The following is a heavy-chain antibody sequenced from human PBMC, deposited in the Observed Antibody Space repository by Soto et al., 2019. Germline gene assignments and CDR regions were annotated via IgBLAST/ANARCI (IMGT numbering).Heavy chain of an antibody. CDR1: GFTFSSYG. CDR3: SKDRRSGWGLDY. D-gene: IGHD6-25*01. V-gene: IGHV3-30*18. CDR2: ISYDGSNK. J-gene: IGHJ4*03. Sequence: QVQLVESGGGVVQPGRSLRLSCAASGFTFSSYGMHWVRQAPGKGLEWVAVISYDGSNKYYADSVKGRFTISRDNSKNTLNLQMNCLRAEDTAVYDCSKDRRSGWGLDYWGHGTLCTVS.